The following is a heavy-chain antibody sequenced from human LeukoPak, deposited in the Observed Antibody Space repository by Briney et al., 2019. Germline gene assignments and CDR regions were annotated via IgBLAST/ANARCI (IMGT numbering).Heavy chain of an antibody. J-gene: IGHJ4*02. CDR2: IKQDGSEK. CDR1: GFTFSSYW. V-gene: IGHV3-7*01. Sequence: GGSLRLSCAASGFTFSSYWMSWVRQAPGKGLEWVANIKQDGSEKYYVDSVKGRFTISRDNAKNSLYLQMHSLRAEDTAVHYRARDVDHFDYWGQGTLVTVSS. D-gene: IGHD5-24*01. CDR3: ARDVDHFDY.